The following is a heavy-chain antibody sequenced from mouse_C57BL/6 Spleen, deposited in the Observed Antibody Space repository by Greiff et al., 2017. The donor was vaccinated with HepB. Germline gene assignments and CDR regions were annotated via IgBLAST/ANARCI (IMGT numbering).Heavy chain of an antibody. Sequence: QVQLQQSGAELVRPGASVTLSCKASGYTFTDYEMHWVKQTPVHGLEWIGAIDPETGGTAYNQKFKGKAILTADKSSSTAYMELRSLTSEDSAVYYCTRWVVATGFDYWGQGTTLTVSS. D-gene: IGHD1-1*01. J-gene: IGHJ2*01. CDR1: GYTFTDYE. CDR3: TRWVVATGFDY. V-gene: IGHV1-15*01. CDR2: IDPETGGT.